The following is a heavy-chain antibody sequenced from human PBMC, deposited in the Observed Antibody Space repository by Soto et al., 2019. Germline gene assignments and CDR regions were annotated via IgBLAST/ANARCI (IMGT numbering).Heavy chain of an antibody. D-gene: IGHD3-16*01. CDR2: INWNGGST. Sequence: GESLKISCAASGFTFDDYGMSWVRQAPGKGLEWVSGINWNGGSTGYADSVKGRFTISRDNAKNSLYLQMNSLRAEDTALYYCARGAFTEDFDYWGQGTLVTVSS. J-gene: IGHJ4*02. CDR3: ARGAFTEDFDY. V-gene: IGHV3-20*04. CDR1: GFTFDDYG.